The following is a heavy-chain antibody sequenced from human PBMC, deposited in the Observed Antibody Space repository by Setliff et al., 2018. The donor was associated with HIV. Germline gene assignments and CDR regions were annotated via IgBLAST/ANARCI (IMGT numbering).Heavy chain of an antibody. CDR3: ARVGSYWSTFDY. Sequence: GASVKVSCKASGYTLPTYGISWVRQAPGQGLQWMGWLNTETGNSMYAQGFTGRFVFSLDTSVSTAFLQINSLKAEDTAMYYCARVGSYWSTFDYWGQGALVTVPQ. CDR1: GYTLPTYG. V-gene: IGHV7-4-1*02. J-gene: IGHJ4*02. CDR2: LNTETGNS. D-gene: IGHD1-26*01.